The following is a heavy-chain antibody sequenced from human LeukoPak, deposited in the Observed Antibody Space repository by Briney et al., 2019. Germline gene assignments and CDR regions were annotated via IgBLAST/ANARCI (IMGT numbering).Heavy chain of an antibody. J-gene: IGHJ3*02. CDR2: INPNSGGT. CDR3: ARGRYSFRLSDAFDI. V-gene: IGHV1-2*04. CDR1: GYTFTSYG. D-gene: IGHD5-18*01. Sequence: ASVKVSCKASGYTFTSYGINWVRQAPGQGLEWMGWINPNSGGTNYAQKFQGWVTMTRDTSISTAYMELSRLRSDDTAVYYCARGRYSFRLSDAFDIWGQGTMVTVSS.